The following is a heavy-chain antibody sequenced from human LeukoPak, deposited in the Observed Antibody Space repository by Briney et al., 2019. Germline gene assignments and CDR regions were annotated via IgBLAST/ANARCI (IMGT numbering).Heavy chain of an antibody. CDR3: ALSKQWLANPPGY. D-gene: IGHD6-19*01. Sequence: ASVKVSCKVSGYTLTELSMHWLRQAPGKGLEWMGGFDPEDGETIYAHKFQGRVTMTEDTSTDTAYMELSSLRSEDTAVYYCALSKQWLANPPGYWGQGTLVTVSS. CDR1: GYTLTELS. J-gene: IGHJ4*02. V-gene: IGHV1-24*01. CDR2: FDPEDGET.